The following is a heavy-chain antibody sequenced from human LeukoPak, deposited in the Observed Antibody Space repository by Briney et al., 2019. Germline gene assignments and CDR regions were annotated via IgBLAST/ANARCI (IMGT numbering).Heavy chain of an antibody. V-gene: IGHV1-69*05. D-gene: IGHD3-22*01. CDR1: GGTFSSYA. J-gene: IGHJ4*02. Sequence: ASVKVSCKASGGTFSSYAISWVRQAPGQGLEWMGRIIPIFGTANYAQKFQGRVTITTDESTSTAYMKLSSLRSEDTAVYYCARDRAYLYYYDSSGYLDYWGQGTLVTVSS. CDR2: IIPIFGTA. CDR3: ARDRAYLYYYDSSGYLDY.